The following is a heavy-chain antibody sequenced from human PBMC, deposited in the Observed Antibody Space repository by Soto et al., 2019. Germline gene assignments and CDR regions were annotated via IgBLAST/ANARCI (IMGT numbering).Heavy chain of an antibody. Sequence: SETLSLTCTVSGGSISSNYWTWIRQPPGQGLELIGYVYNSGSTNYNHSLKSRVTISEDTYKSQFSLKVNSMTAADTAVYYCARYRGEAGAGYTLDNWGQGILVTVSS. D-gene: IGHD6-13*01. J-gene: IGHJ4*02. CDR2: VYNSGST. CDR1: GGSISSNY. V-gene: IGHV4-59*01. CDR3: ARYRGEAGAGYTLDN.